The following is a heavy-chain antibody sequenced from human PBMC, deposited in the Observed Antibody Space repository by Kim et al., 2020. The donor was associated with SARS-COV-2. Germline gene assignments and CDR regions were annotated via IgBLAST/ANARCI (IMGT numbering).Heavy chain of an antibody. CDR1: GFTFSSYE. J-gene: IGHJ4*02. V-gene: IGHV3-48*03. Sequence: GGSLRLSCAASGFTFSSYEMNWVRQAPGKGLEWVSYISSSGSTIYYADSVKGRFTISRDNAKNSLYLQMNSLRAEDTAVYYCARYLYSSSWLDYWGQGTLVTVSS. D-gene: IGHD6-13*01. CDR3: ARYLYSSSWLDY. CDR2: ISSSGSTI.